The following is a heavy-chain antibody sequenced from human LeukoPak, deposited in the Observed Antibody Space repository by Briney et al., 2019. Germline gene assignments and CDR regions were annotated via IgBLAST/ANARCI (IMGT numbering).Heavy chain of an antibody. Sequence: SQTLSLTCTVSGGSVSGGDYYWSWIRQPPGRGLEWIGYIYYSGSTYYNPSLESRVTISVDTSKNQFSLKLSSVTAADTAVYFCARWPSFTGVDILTGYNEYNWFDPWGQGTLVTVSS. CDR3: ARWPSFTGVDILTGYNEYNWFDP. J-gene: IGHJ5*02. D-gene: IGHD3-9*01. CDR1: GGSVSGGDYY. CDR2: IYYSGST. V-gene: IGHV4-30-4*01.